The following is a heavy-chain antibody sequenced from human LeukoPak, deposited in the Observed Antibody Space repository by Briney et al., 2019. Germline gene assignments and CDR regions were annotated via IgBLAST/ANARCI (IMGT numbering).Heavy chain of an antibody. CDR3: AKDPLGLYCSSTSCYFDY. Sequence: SGGSLRLSCAASGFTFSSYAMSWVRQAPGKGLEWVSAISGSGGSTYYADSVKGRFTISRDNSKNTLYLQMNSLRAEDTAVYYCAKDPLGLYCSSTSCYFDYWGQGTLVTVSS. D-gene: IGHD2-2*01. CDR1: GFTFSSYA. J-gene: IGHJ4*02. CDR2: ISGSGGST. V-gene: IGHV3-23*01.